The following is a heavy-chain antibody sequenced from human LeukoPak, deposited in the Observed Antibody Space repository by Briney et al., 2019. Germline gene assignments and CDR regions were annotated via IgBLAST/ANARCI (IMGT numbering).Heavy chain of an antibody. CDR2: IYYSGST. Sequence: SQTLSLTCIVSGGSISRGGDHWSWIRQHPGKGLEWIGYIYYSGSTNYNPSLKSRVTISIDTSKNQFSLKLSSVTAADTAVYYCASSGSATDAFDIWGQGTMVTVSS. D-gene: IGHD1-26*01. J-gene: IGHJ3*02. CDR1: GGSISRGGDH. CDR3: ASSGSATDAFDI. V-gene: IGHV4-61*08.